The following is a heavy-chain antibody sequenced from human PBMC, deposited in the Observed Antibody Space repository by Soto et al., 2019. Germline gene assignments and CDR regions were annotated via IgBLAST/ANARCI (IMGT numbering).Heavy chain of an antibody. V-gene: IGHV1-2*04. CDR2: INPNSGGT. CDR3: ARGQTLSYYYDSSGYFPFDY. J-gene: IGHJ4*02. D-gene: IGHD3-22*01. Sequence: ASVKVSCKASGYTFTGYYMHWVRQAPGQGLEWMGWINPNSGGTNYAQKFQGWVTMTRDTSISTAYMELSRLRSDDTAVYYCARGQTLSYYYDSSGYFPFDYWGQGTLVTVS. CDR1: GYTFTGYY.